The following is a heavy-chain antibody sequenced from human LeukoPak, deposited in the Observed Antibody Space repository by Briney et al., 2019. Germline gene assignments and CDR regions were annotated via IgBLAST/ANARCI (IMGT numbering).Heavy chain of an antibody. J-gene: IGHJ3*02. CDR1: GFTFSSYS. CDR3: ARDLKDCSSTSCYEEAHADAFDI. V-gene: IGHV3-48*01. D-gene: IGHD2-2*01. Sequence: GGSLRLSCAASGFTFSSYSMNWVRQAPGKGLEWVSYISSSSSTIYYADSVKGRFTISRDNAKNSLYLQMNSLRAEDTAVYYCARDLKDCSSTSCYEEAHADAFDIWGQGTMVTVSS. CDR2: ISSSSSTI.